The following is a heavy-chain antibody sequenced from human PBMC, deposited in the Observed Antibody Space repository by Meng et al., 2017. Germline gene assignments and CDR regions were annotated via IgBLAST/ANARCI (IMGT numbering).Heavy chain of an antibody. V-gene: IGHV4-34*01. CDR2: INHSGST. D-gene: IGHD6-6*01. Sequence: GQPQEGGAGLLKPSETLSLPCAVYGGSFSGYYWSWIRQPPGKGLEWIGEINHSGSTNYNPSLKSRVTISVDTSKNQFSLKLSSVTAADTAVYYCARRRGGSSDWFDPWGQGTLVTVSS. J-gene: IGHJ5*02. CDR1: GGSFSGYY. CDR3: ARRRGGSSDWFDP.